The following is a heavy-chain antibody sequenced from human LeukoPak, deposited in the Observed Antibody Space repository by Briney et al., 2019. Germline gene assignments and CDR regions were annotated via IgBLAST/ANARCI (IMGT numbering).Heavy chain of an antibody. CDR1: GFTFSTYG. D-gene: IGHD5-24*01. J-gene: IGHJ5*02. CDR2: VSYDGSSI. CDR3: ARAPLVLQYRWWFDP. Sequence: GGSLRLSCAASGFTFSTYGLHWVRPAPGKGLEGVAVVSYDGSSIYYADSVKGRFTISRDNAQNSLYLQMNSLRVEDTAVYYCARAPLVLQYRWWFDPWGQGTLVTGSS. V-gene: IGHV3-30*03.